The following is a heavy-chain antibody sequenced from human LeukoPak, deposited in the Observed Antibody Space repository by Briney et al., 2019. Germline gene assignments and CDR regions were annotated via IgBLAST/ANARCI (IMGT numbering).Heavy chain of an antibody. Sequence: SETLSLTCAVYGGSFSGYYWSWIRQPPGKGLEWIGEINHSGSTNYNPSLKSRVTISVDTSKNQFSLKLSSVTAADTAAYYCARSGIRIYYYDSSYRLDYWGQGTLVTVSS. V-gene: IGHV4-34*01. D-gene: IGHD3-22*01. CDR1: GGSFSGYY. CDR2: INHSGST. CDR3: ARSGIRIYYYDSSYRLDY. J-gene: IGHJ4*02.